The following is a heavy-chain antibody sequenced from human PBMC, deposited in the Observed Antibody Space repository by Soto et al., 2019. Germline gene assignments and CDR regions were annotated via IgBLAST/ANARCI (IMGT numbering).Heavy chain of an antibody. V-gene: IGHV3-74*01. D-gene: IGHD2-15*01. CDR2: IDPYDTGI. CDR3: TSDTFGARDS. J-gene: IGHJ4*02. CDR1: GFAFSSEW. Sequence: EVQLVESGGGLVQPGGSLRLSCAASGFAFSSEWMHWVRQAPGKGLVWVSRIDPYDTGITYADSVTGRFTISRDNAKNTLYLQMDSLRAEDTAVYYCTSDTFGARDSWGQGTLVTVSS.